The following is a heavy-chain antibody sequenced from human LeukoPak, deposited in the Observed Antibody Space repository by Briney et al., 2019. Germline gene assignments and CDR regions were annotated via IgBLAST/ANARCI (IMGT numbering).Heavy chain of an antibody. D-gene: IGHD3-10*01. CDR3: ARFAGSGSYYIDY. V-gene: IGHV3-74*01. CDR2: INGDESST. J-gene: IGHJ4*02. Sequence: GGSLRLSCAASGFTFSTYWMHWVRQAPGKGLVWVSRINGDESSTNYADFVKGRFTISRNNAKKTLYLQMNSLRAEDTAVYYCARFAGSGSYYIDYWGQGTLITVSS. CDR1: GFTFSTYW.